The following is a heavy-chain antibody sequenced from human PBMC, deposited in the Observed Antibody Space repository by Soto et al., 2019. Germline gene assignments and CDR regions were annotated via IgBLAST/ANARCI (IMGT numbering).Heavy chain of an antibody. Sequence: SVKVSCKASGGTFSSYAISWVRQAPGQGLEWMGGIIPIFGTANYAQKFQGRVTITADESTSTAYMELSSLRSEDTAVYYCARELGYYDSSGYTFDYWGQGTLVTVSS. D-gene: IGHD3-22*01. J-gene: IGHJ4*02. CDR3: ARELGYYDSSGYTFDY. CDR1: GGTFSSYA. CDR2: IIPIFGTA. V-gene: IGHV1-69*13.